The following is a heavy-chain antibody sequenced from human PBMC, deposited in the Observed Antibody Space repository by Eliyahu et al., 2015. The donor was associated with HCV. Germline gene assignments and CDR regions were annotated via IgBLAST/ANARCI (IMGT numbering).Heavy chain of an antibody. J-gene: IGHJ6*03. CDR2: T. V-gene: IGHV4-34*01. D-gene: IGHD6-6*01. CDR3: ARVALYSSSYYYYYMDV. Sequence: TNYNPSLKSRVTISVDPSKNQFSLKLSSVTAADTAVYYCARVALYSSSYYYYYMDVWGKGTTVTVSS.